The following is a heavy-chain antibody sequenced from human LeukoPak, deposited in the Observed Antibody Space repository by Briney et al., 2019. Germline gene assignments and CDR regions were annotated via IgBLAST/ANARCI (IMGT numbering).Heavy chain of an antibody. J-gene: IGHJ3*02. V-gene: IGHV3-21*01. Sequence: GGSLRLSCAASGFTFSSYSMNWVRQAPGKGLEWVSSISSSSSYIYYADSVKGRFTISRDNAKNSLYLQMNSLRAEDTAVYYCARGPKGRYAFDIGGQGTMVTVSS. CDR2: ISSSSSYI. D-gene: IGHD4-17*01. CDR1: GFTFSSYS. CDR3: ARGPKGRYAFDI.